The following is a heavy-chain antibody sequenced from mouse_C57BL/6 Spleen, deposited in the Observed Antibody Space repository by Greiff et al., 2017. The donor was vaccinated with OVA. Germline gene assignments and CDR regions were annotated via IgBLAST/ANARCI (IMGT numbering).Heavy chain of an antibody. Sequence: QVQLKQSGAELVRPGSSVKLSCTASGYTFTSYWMHWVKQRPIQGLEWIGNIDPSDSETHYNQKFKDKATLTVDKSSSTAYMQLSSLTSEDSAVYYCARGAYDYGFDYWGQGTTLTVSS. V-gene: IGHV1-52*01. CDR1: GYTFTSYW. CDR2: IDPSDSET. J-gene: IGHJ2*01. CDR3: ARGAYDYGFDY. D-gene: IGHD2-4*01.